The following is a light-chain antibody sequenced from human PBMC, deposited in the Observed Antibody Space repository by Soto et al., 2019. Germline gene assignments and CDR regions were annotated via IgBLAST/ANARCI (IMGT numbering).Light chain of an antibody. CDR3: QSYDSSLSGSV. CDR2: GNS. V-gene: IGLV1-40*01. Sequence: QSVLTQPPSVSGAPGQRVTISCTGTSSYIGAGYDVHWYQQLPGTAPKLLIYGNSNRPSGVPDRFSGSKSGTSVSLASTGLQAEDYADYYCQSYDSSLSGSVFGGGTQLTVL. J-gene: IGLJ3*02. CDR1: SSYIGAGYD.